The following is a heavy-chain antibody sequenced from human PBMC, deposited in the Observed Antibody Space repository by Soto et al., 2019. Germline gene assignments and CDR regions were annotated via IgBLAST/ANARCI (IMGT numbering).Heavy chain of an antibody. V-gene: IGHV4-59*01. Sequence: QVLQQESGPGLVKPSETLSLSCTVSGGSFTNYSWSWIRQPPGKGLEWIGYIYLSWSTDYNPSLKSRVTISKAPSKNQFSLTLRSVTAADTAVYFCARDFDFWSGYLSSYGMDVWGQGATVTVSS. CDR3: ARDFDFWSGYLSSYGMDV. CDR1: GGSFTNYS. CDR2: IYLSWST. D-gene: IGHD3-3*01. J-gene: IGHJ6*02.